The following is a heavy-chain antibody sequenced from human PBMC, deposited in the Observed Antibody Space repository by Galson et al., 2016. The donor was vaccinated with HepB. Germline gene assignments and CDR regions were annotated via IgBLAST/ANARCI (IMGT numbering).Heavy chain of an antibody. CDR2: IYYNGNT. Sequence: SETLSLTCNVSGGSISSTSYYWGWIRQPPEKGLEWIGSIYYNGNTKYNPSLDGRVTISVDTSQNRFSLKLYSVTAADTAVYFCARHATYHILTGYFWARPQPFDYWGQGMLVTVSS. CDR1: GGSISSTSYY. CDR3: ARHATYHILTGYFWARPQPFDY. V-gene: IGHV4-39*01. J-gene: IGHJ4*01. D-gene: IGHD3-9*01.